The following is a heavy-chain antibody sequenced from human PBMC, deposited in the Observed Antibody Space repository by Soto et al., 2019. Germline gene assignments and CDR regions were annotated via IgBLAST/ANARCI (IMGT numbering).Heavy chain of an antibody. D-gene: IGHD3-10*01. CDR2: IYYSGST. V-gene: IGHV4-59*01. CDR1: GGSISRYY. J-gene: IGHJ5*02. Sequence: SETLSLTCTVSGGSISRYYWNWIRQPPGKGLEWIGYIYYSGSTNYNPSLKSRVTISVDTSKNQFSLKLSSVTAADTAVYYCARDPGSGSYYGWFDPWGQGTLVTAPQ. CDR3: ARDPGSGSYYGWFDP.